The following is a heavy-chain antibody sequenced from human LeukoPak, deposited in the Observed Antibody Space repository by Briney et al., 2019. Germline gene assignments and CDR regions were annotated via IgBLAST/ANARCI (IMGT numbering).Heavy chain of an antibody. CDR3: ARELIIAPYYYYYRDG. V-gene: IGHV4-59*01. CDR1: GGTISSYY. CDR2: IYYSGDT. J-gene: IGHJ6*03. D-gene: IGHD2-21*01. Sequence: ASETLSLTCTVSGGTISSYYWSWIRQPPGKGLEWIGYIYYSGDTHYYPSLKNRVTISVETSKNQYSLTLSSVTAADTAVYYCARELIIAPYYYYYRDGWGKGTTVTVSS.